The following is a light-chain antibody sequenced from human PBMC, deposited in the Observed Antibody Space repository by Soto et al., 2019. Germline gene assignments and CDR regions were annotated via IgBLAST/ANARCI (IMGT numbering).Light chain of an antibody. J-gene: IGKJ1*01. CDR1: QSLVHSDGNTY. CDR3: MQATQLRT. Sequence: DIVMTQTPLSSPVTLGQPASISCRSSQSLVHSDGNTYLSWLHQRPGQPPRLLIYQISKRFSGVPDRFSGSGAETDFTLKISRVESEDVGIYYCMQATQLRTFGQGTKVEIK. CDR2: QIS. V-gene: IGKV2-24*01.